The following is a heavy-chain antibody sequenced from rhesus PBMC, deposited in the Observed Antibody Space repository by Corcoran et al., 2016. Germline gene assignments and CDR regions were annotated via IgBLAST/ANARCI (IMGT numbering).Heavy chain of an antibody. Sequence: QLQLQESGPGLVTPSETLSLTCAVSGGSISGYWWSWIRQPPGKGLEWIGRIVSSGSTDYNPSLKSRVTSSRDKSKNQFSLKLSSVTAADTAVYYCARELSYGNFYWGQGVLVTVSS. J-gene: IGHJ4*01. CDR1: GGSISGYW. CDR3: ARELSYGNFY. V-gene: IGHV4-160*01. CDR2: IVSSGST. D-gene: IGHD4-35*01.